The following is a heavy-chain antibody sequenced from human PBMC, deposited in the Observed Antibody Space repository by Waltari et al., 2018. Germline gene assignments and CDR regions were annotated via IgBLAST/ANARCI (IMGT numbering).Heavy chain of an antibody. J-gene: IGHJ4*02. CDR2: IDTHGSRT. Sequence: EVQLVESGGGLIQPGGSLRLSCAASGFPCSTYGRHWVRQVPGKGLVWVSRIDTHGSRTDYADSVKGRFTISRDNAKNTLYLQMNSLRVEDTALYYCARDLGGSGSDWGQGTLVTVSS. D-gene: IGHD1-26*01. V-gene: IGHV3-74*01. CDR1: GFPCSTYG. CDR3: ARDLGGSGSD.